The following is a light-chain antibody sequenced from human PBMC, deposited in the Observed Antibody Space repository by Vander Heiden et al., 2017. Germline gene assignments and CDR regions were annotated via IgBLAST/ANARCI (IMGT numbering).Light chain of an antibody. Sequence: ETVLTQSPGTLALSPGERATLSCRASQSVSSSYLAWYQQKPGQAPRLLIYGASSRATGIPDRFSGSGSGTDFTLTISRLEPEDFAVYYCQQYGSSPPMYTFGQGTKPEIK. V-gene: IGKV3-20*01. CDR1: QSVSSSY. CDR3: QQYGSSPPMYT. CDR2: GAS. J-gene: IGKJ2*01.